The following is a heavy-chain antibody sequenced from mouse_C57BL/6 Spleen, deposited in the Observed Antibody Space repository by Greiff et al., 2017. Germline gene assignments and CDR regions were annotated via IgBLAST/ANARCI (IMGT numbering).Heavy chain of an antibody. CDR1: GFNIKDYY. CDR3: ARDSNYVDN. V-gene: IGHV14-2*01. D-gene: IGHD2-5*01. Sequence: EVQLQQSGAELVKPGASVTLSCTASGFNIKDYYMHWVKQRTEQGLEWIGRIDPEDGETKYAPKFPGKATITADTSSNTAYLQLSSLTSEDTAVYYCARDSNYVDNRGESTTLTVSS. CDR2: IDPEDGET. J-gene: IGHJ2*01.